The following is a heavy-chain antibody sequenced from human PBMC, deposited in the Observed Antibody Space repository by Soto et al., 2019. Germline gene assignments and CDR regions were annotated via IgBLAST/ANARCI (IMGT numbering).Heavy chain of an antibody. J-gene: IGHJ4*02. CDR3: ARLTPYDILTGYYKEPGYYFDY. D-gene: IGHD3-9*01. CDR2: IYYSGST. Sequence: SETLSLTCTVSGGSISSGGYYWSWIRQHPGKGLEWIGYIYYSGSTYYNPSLKSRVTISVDTSKNQFSLKLSSVTAADTAVYYCARLTPYDILTGYYKEPGYYFDYWGQGTLVTVSS. CDR1: GGSISSGGYY. V-gene: IGHV4-31*03.